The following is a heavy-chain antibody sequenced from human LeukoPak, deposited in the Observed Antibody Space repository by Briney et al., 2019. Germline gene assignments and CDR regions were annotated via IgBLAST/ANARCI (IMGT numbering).Heavy chain of an antibody. CDR2: FSRSGPDT. V-gene: IGHV3-23*01. J-gene: IGHJ4*02. D-gene: IGHD6-13*01. CDR1: GFTFGSSA. CDR3: AKGSLGSWYYFDY. Sequence: PGGSLRLSCAASGFTFGSSAMSWVRQAPGKGPEWVSTFSRSGPDTYYADSVKCRFTIFRDNSKDTLYLQMNSLRAEDTAVYYCAKGSLGSWYYFDYWGQGTLVTVSS.